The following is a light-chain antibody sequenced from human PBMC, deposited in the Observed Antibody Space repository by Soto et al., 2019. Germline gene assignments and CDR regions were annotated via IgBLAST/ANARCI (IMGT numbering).Light chain of an antibody. V-gene: IGKV3-20*01. Sequence: EVVLTQSPGTLSLSPGEIATLSCRASQSVSSNFLAWYQKKPGQAPRLLIYGVSTRATGIPDRFSGSGSGTDFSLTIRRLEPEDFALYYCQQYFTSPLTFGGGTKVEIK. J-gene: IGKJ4*01. CDR3: QQYFTSPLT. CDR1: QSVSSNF. CDR2: GVS.